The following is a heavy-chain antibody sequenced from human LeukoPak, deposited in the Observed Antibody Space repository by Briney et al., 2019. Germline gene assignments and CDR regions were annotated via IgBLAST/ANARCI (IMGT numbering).Heavy chain of an antibody. D-gene: IGHD1-26*01. Sequence: GGSLRLSCAASGFTFSNHGMSWVRQAPGKGLEWVSGIRGSGFSTDYADSVKGRFTISRDNSKNTLYLKMNSLRAEDTAVYYCAKGHGWEASYYYYYMDVWGKGTTVTISS. CDR3: AKGHGWEASYYYYYMDV. V-gene: IGHV3-23*01. J-gene: IGHJ6*03. CDR1: GFTFSNHG. CDR2: IRGSGFST.